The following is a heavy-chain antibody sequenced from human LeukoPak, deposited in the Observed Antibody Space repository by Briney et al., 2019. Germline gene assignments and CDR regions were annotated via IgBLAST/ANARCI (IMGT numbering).Heavy chain of an antibody. D-gene: IGHD3-22*01. J-gene: IGHJ6*03. CDR3: ARDRYYDSSGYYYYYYMDV. V-gene: IGHV4-38-2*02. CDR1: GYSISSGYY. Sequence: SETLSLTCAVSGYSISSGYYWGWIRQPPGKGLEWIGSIYHSGSTYYNPSLKSRVTISVDTSKNQFSLKLSSVTAADTAVYYCARDRYYDSSGYYYYYYMDVWGKGTTVTVSS. CDR2: IYHSGST.